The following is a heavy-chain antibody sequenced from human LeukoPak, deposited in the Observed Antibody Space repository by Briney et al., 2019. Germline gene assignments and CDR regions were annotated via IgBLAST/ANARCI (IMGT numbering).Heavy chain of an antibody. CDR1: GFTFSDYW. J-gene: IGHJ4*02. D-gene: IGHD2-2*01. CDR2: INPAGRDT. Sequence: GGSLRLSCEGSGFTFSDYWMGWVRQAPGKGLEWVANINPAGRDTYYVDSVKGRFTISRDNVKKSTFLQMNSLRVEETAYHHCVRWGVTAGMQDWGQGTLVTVSS. V-gene: IGHV3-7*01. CDR3: VRWGVTAGMQD.